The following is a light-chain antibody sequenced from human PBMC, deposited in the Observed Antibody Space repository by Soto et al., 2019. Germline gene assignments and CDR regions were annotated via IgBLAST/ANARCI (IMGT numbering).Light chain of an antibody. CDR2: GAS. CDR1: QSVSSSY. CDR3: QQYGSSPFFT. V-gene: IGKV3-20*01. J-gene: IGKJ3*01. Sequence: EIVLTQSPGTLSLSPGERATLSCRASQSVSSSYLAWYQQKPGQAPRLLIYGASSRPTGITDRFSGSGSGTYFTLTISRLEHADFSFYYCQQYGSSPFFTFGPGTKVDIK.